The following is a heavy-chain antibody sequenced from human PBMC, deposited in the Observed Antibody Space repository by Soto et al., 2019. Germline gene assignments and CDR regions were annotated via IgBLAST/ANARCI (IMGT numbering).Heavy chain of an antibody. D-gene: IGHD6-13*01. J-gene: IGHJ3*02. CDR3: ARVVGSWYPPDAFDI. CDR1: GGTFSSYA. V-gene: IGHV1-69*13. Sequence: GASVKVSCKASGGTFSSYAISWLRQPPGQGLEWMGGIIPIFGTANYAQKFQGRVTITADESTSTAYMELSSLRSEDTAVYYCARVVGSWYPPDAFDIWGQGTMVTVSS. CDR2: IIPIFGTA.